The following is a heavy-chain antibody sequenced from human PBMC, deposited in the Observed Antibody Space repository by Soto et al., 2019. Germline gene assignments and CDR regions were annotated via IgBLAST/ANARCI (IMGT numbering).Heavy chain of an antibody. CDR3: ARGDRYCSGDSCYSRWYDP. V-gene: IGHV4-34*01. J-gene: IGHJ5*02. CDR1: GGSFSGYY. CDR2: INHSGST. Sequence: SETLSLTCAVYGGSFSGYYWSWIRQPPGKGLEWIGEINHSGSTNYNPSLKSRVTISVDTSKNQFSLKLSSVTAADTAVYYCARGDRYCSGDSCYSRWYDPWGQGTPVPVSS. D-gene: IGHD2-15*01.